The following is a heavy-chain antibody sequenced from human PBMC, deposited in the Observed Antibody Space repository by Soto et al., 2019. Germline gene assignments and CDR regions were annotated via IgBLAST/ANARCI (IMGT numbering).Heavy chain of an antibody. CDR1: GFTFSSYS. D-gene: IGHD5-18*01. CDR3: ARDQPGYSYGYGLGY. J-gene: IGHJ4*02. CDR2: ISSSSSYI. V-gene: IGHV3-21*01. Sequence: LRLSCAASGFTFSSYSMNWVRQAPGKGLEWVSSISSSSSYIYYADSVKGRFTISRDNAKNSLYLQMNSLRAEDTAVYYCARDQPGYSYGYGLGYWGQGTRVTVSS.